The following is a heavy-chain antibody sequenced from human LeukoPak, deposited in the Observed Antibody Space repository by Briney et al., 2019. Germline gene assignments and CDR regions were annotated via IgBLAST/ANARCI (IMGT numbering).Heavy chain of an antibody. CDR1: GFTFSSYA. J-gene: IGHJ4*02. CDR2: IRGSSDRT. V-gene: IGHV3-23*01. Sequence: GGSLRLSCAASGFTFSSYAMSWVRQAPGKGLEWVSAIRGSSDRTYYADSVKGRFTISRDNSKNTLYLQMNSLRAEDTAIYYCAKVLTTYYYDSSGYPWGQGTLVTVSS. D-gene: IGHD3-22*01. CDR3: AKVLTTYYYDSSGYP.